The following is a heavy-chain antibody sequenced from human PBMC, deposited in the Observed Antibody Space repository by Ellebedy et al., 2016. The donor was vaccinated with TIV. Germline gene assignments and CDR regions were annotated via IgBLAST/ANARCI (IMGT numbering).Heavy chain of an antibody. CDR3: AREQAGRSR. Sequence: AASVKVSCKASGYTFTSYYMHWVRQAPGQGLEWMGGIIPIFGTANYAQKFQGRVTITADESTSTAYMELSSLRSEDTAVYYCAREQAGRSRWGQGTLVTVSS. D-gene: IGHD3-10*01. J-gene: IGHJ4*02. CDR2: IIPIFGTA. V-gene: IGHV1-69*13. CDR1: GYTFTSYY.